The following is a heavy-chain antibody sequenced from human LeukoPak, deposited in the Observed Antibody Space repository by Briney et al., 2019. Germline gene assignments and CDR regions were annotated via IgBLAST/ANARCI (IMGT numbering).Heavy chain of an antibody. CDR1: GGTFSSYA. J-gene: IGHJ3*02. CDR3: ARPQIITIFGVVLGAFDI. D-gene: IGHD3-3*01. CDR2: IIPIFGTA. V-gene: IGHV1-69*13. Sequence: GASVKVSCKASGGTFSSYAISWVRQAPGQGLEWMGGIIPIFGTANYAQKFQGRVTITADESTSTAYMELSSLRSEDTAVYYCARPQIITIFGVVLGAFDIWGQGTMVTVSS.